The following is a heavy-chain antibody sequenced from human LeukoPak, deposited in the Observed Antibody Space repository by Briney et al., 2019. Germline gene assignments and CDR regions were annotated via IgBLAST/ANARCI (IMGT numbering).Heavy chain of an antibody. CDR1: GFTFSTYS. Sequence: AGGSLRLSCAASGFTFSTYSINWVRQAPGKGLEWVSSLSSGSTYIYYADSVKGRFTISRDNAKSSLSLQMNSLRADDTAVYYCARGSGSGWSWGTNYFDYWGQGSLVTVSS. CDR2: LSSGSTYI. V-gene: IGHV3-21*01. J-gene: IGHJ4*02. D-gene: IGHD6-19*01. CDR3: ARGSGSGWSWGTNYFDY.